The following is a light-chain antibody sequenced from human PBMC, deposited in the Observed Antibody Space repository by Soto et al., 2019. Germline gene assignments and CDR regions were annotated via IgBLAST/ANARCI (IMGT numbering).Light chain of an antibody. CDR3: QQYGTSETI. Sequence: EVVLTQSPATLSLSPGERATLSCRASQSVSSNLAWYQQKPGQAPRLLIYGASTRATGIPDRFSGSGSGTDFTLTISRLEPEDFSVFYCQQYGTSETIFGQGTRLEIK. V-gene: IGKV3-20*01. CDR1: QSVSSN. CDR2: GAS. J-gene: IGKJ5*01.